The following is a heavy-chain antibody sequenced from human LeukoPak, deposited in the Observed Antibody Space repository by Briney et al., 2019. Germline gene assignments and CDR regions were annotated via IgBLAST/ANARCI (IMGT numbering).Heavy chain of an antibody. D-gene: IGHD6-13*01. Sequence: SETLTLTCTVSGGSISSSSSYWGWIRQPPRKGLEWIGYIFYAGSTYYNPSLKSRLTISVDTSKNQFSLKLSSVTAADTAVYYCARSNIAATGKAWFVALGQGTLVTVSS. CDR3: ARSNIAATGKAWFVA. CDR2: IFYAGST. J-gene: IGHJ5*02. V-gene: IGHV4-39*01. CDR1: GGSISSSSSY.